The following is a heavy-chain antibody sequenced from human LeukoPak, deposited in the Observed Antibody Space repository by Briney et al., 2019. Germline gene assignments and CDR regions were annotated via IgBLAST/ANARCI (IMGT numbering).Heavy chain of an antibody. CDR2: ISAYNGNT. CDR3: AIGGVYCTNGVCYFRYFDY. CDR1: GYTFTSYG. D-gene: IGHD2-8*01. J-gene: IGHJ4*02. V-gene: IGHV1-18*01. Sequence: ASVKVSCKASGYTFTSYGISWVRQAPGQGLEWMGWISAYNGNTNYAQKLQGRVTMTTDTSTSTAYMELRSLRSDDTAVYYCAIGGVYCTNGVCYFRYFDYWGQGTLVTVSS.